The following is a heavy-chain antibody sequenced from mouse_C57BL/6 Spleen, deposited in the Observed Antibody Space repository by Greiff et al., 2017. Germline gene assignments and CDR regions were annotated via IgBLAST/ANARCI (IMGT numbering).Heavy chain of an antibody. J-gene: IGHJ2*01. V-gene: IGHV1-64*01. CDR2: IHPNSGST. D-gene: IGHD1-1*01. Sequence: VQLQQPGAELVKPGASVKLSCKASGYTFTSYWMHWVKQRPGQGLEWIGMIHPNSGSTNYNEKFKSKATLTVDKSSSTAYMQLSSLTSEDSAVYYCARSVTTVVDTGGYYFDYWGQGTTRTVSS. CDR1: GYTFTSYW. CDR3: ARSVTTVVDTGGYYFDY.